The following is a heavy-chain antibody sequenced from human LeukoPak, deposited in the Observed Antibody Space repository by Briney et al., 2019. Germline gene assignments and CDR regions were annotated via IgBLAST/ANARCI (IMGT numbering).Heavy chain of an antibody. CDR2: INHSGST. V-gene: IGHV4-34*01. J-gene: IGHJ3*02. CDR1: GFTVSSNY. D-gene: IGHD3-22*01. Sequence: GSLRLSCAASGFTVSSNYMSWVRQPPGKGLEWIGEINHSGSTNYNPSLKSRVTISVDTSKNQFSLKLSSVTAADTAVYYCARGDNSSGYSTFDIWGQGTMVTVSS. CDR3: ARGDNSSGYSTFDI.